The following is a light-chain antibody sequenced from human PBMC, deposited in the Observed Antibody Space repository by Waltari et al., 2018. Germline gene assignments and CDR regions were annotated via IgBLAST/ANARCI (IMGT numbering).Light chain of an antibody. CDR2: SDT. CDR3: QVWDRTSNYAV. J-gene: IGLJ3*02. Sequence: SYVLTQPPSVSVAPGQTASITCGGSNIAIKKVNWYQQKSGQAPILVVFSDTDRPSGIPERFSGSNSGHTATLTISRVEAGDEADYYCQVWDRTSNYAVFGGGTKLTVL. CDR1: NIAIKK. V-gene: IGLV3-21*02.